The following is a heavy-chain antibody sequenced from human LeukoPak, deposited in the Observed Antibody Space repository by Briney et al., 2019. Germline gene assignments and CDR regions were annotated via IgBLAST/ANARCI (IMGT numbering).Heavy chain of an antibody. J-gene: IGHJ5*02. D-gene: IGHD6-13*01. CDR3: AKDRSSSWRTLYNWFDP. V-gene: IGHV3-23*01. Sequence: GGSLRLSCAASGFTFSSYAMSWVRHAPGKGLEWVSAISGSGGSTYYADSVKGRFTISRDNSKNTLYLQMNSLRAEDTAVYYCAKDRSSSWRTLYNWFDPWGQGTLVTVSS. CDR2: ISGSGGST. CDR1: GFTFSSYA.